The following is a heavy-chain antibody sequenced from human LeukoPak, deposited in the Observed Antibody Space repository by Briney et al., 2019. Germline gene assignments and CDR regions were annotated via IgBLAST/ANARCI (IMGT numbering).Heavy chain of an antibody. J-gene: IGHJ4*02. D-gene: IGHD1-26*01. Sequence: GGSLRLSCAASGFTFSSYGMHWVRQAPGKGLEWVAFIRYDGSNKYYADSVKGRFTISRDNSKNTLYLQMNSLRAEDTAVYYCAKADSGSWYYFDYWGQGTLVTVSS. CDR2: IRYDGSNK. CDR1: GFTFSSYG. V-gene: IGHV3-30*02. CDR3: AKADSGSWYYFDY.